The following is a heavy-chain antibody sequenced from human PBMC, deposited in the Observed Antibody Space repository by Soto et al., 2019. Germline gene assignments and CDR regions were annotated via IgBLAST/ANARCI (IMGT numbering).Heavy chain of an antibody. Sequence: ASVKASCKASGYTFTSYYMHWVRQAPGQGLEWMGIINPSGGYRSYAQKFQGRVTMTRDTSARTVYMELSSLTSEDTAVYYCARARNYFDYWGQGTLVTV. CDR1: GYTFTSYY. V-gene: IGHV1-46*01. J-gene: IGHJ4*02. CDR3: ARARNYFDY. CDR2: INPSGGYR.